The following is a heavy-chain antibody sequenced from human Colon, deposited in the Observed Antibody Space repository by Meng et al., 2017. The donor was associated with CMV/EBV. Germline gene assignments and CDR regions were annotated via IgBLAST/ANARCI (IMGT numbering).Heavy chain of an antibody. CDR3: ARALIVGASAGGNDY. J-gene: IGHJ4*02. CDR1: GYTFTSYY. D-gene: IGHD1-26*01. Sequence: ASVKVSCKASGYTFTSYYMHWVRQAPGQGLEWMGIINPSGGSTSYAQKFQGRVTMTRDTSTSTVYMELSSLRSEDTAVYYCARALIVGASAGGNDYRGQGTLVTVSS. V-gene: IGHV1-46*01. CDR2: INPSGGST.